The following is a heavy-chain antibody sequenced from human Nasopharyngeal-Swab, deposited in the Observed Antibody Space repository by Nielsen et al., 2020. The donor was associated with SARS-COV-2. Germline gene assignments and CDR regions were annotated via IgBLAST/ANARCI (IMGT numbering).Heavy chain of an antibody. CDR2: ISYDGSNK. CDR1: GFTFSSYA. CDR3: ARDPFSSSWFDY. Sequence: GESLKISCAASGFTFSSYAMHWVRQAPGKGLEWVAVISYDGSNKYYADSVKGRFTISRDNSKNTLYLQMNSLRAEDTAVYYCARDPFSSSWFDYWGQGTLVTVSS. D-gene: IGHD6-13*01. J-gene: IGHJ4*02. V-gene: IGHV3-30-3*01.